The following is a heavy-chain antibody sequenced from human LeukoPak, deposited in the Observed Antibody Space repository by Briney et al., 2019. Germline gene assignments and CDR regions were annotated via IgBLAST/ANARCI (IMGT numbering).Heavy chain of an antibody. CDR2: INPNSGGT. CDR3: ARNYGSSSYYDY. J-gene: IGHJ4*02. V-gene: IGHV1-2*02. D-gene: IGHD3-10*01. CDR1: GYTFTGYY. Sequence: ASVKVSCKASGYTFTGYYMHWVRQAPGQGLEWMGWINPNSGGTNYAQKFQGRVTMTRDTSISTAYMELSRLRSDDTAVYYCARNYGSSSYYDYWGQGTLVTVSS.